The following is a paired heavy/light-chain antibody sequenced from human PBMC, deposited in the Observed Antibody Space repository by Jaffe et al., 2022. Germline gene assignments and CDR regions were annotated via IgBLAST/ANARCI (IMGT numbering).Light chain of an antibody. CDR1: QSLLHSNGYNY. CDR2: LGS. CDR3: MQALQTPSIT. Sequence: DIVMTQSPLSLPVTPGEPASISCRSSQSLLHSNGYNYLDWYLQKPGQSPQLLIYLGSNRASGVPDRFSGSGSGTDFTLKISRVEAEDVGVYYCMQALQTPSITFGQGTRLEIK. J-gene: IGKJ5*01. V-gene: IGKV2-28*01.
Heavy chain of an antibody. J-gene: IGHJ6*03. V-gene: IGHV3-30*02. D-gene: IGHD3-3*01. CDR1: GFTFSSYG. Sequence: QVQLVESGGGVVQPGGSLRLSCAASGFTFSSYGMHWVRQAPGKGLEWVAFIRYDGSNKYYADSVKGRFTISRDNSKNTLYLQMNSLRAEDTAVYYCAKRGKITIFGVVIMENYYYYYMDVWGKGTTVTVSS. CDR2: IRYDGSNK. CDR3: AKRGKITIFGVVIMENYYYYYMDV.